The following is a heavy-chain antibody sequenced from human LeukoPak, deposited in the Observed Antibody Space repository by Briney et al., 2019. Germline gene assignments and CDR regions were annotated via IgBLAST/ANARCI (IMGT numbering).Heavy chain of an antibody. CDR3: ARARRYSSSWVKYFDY. D-gene: IGHD6-13*01. Sequence: SEALSLTCAVYGGSFSGYYWSWIRQPPRKGLEWIGEINHSGSTNYDPSLKSRVTIPVDTAKNQFSLKLSSVTAADTAVYYCARARRYSSSWVKYFDYWGQGTLVTVSS. CDR1: GGSFSGYY. J-gene: IGHJ4*02. CDR2: INHSGST. V-gene: IGHV4-34*01.